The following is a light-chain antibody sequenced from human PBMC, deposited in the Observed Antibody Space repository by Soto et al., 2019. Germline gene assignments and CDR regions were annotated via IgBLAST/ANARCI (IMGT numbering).Light chain of an antibody. CDR1: QSFSNW. Sequence: DIQMTQSPSSLSASVGDRVTITCRASQSFSNWLAWYQQKPGRAPKLLIYDASTLESEVPSRFSGSQSGTEFTLTISSLQPDDFATYYCQQYHSYSQLTFGGGTKVEIK. CDR2: DAS. J-gene: IGKJ4*01. V-gene: IGKV1-5*01. CDR3: QQYHSYSQLT.